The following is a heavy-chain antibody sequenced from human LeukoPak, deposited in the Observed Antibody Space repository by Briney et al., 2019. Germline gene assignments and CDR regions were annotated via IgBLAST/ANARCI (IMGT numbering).Heavy chain of an antibody. J-gene: IGHJ4*02. CDR2: IYYSGST. CDR1: GGSISSYY. D-gene: IGHD6-19*01. Sequence: PSETLSLTCTVAGGSISSYYWSSIRQPPGKGLEWIGYIYYSGSTNYNPSLKSRVTISVDTSKNQFSLKLSSVAAADTAVYYCARAGGSGWVDYWGQGTLVTVSS. V-gene: IGHV4-59*01. CDR3: ARAGGSGWVDY.